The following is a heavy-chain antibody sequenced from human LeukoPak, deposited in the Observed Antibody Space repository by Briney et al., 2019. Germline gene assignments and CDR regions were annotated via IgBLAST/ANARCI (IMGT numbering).Heavy chain of an antibody. CDR1: GLAFSAYK. D-gene: IGHD2-15*01. CDR3: VVGGSPGY. V-gene: IGHV3-74*01. CDR2: ISSDGYTT. J-gene: IGHJ4*02. Sequence: GGSMRLSCAASGLAFSAYKMHWVRQAPRKGLVWVSRISSDGYTTDYADFVQGRFTASRDNTKNTWSLEMNSLRAEDTAVYYCVVGGSPGYWGQGTLVTVSS.